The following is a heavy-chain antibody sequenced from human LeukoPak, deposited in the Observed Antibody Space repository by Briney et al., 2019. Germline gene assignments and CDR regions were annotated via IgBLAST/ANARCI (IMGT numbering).Heavy chain of an antibody. CDR1: GFTFSSTW. CDR2: IHSDGSST. D-gene: IGHD1-26*01. Sequence: GGSLRLSCAASGFTFSSTWMHWFRQAPGKGPVWVSRIHSDGSSTIYADSVKGRFTISRDNARNTLYLQMNSLRAEDTAVYYCARDPYSGGYWDYYYYYMDLWGQGTTVTISS. J-gene: IGHJ6*03. CDR3: ARDPYSGGYWDYYYYYMDL. V-gene: IGHV3-74*01.